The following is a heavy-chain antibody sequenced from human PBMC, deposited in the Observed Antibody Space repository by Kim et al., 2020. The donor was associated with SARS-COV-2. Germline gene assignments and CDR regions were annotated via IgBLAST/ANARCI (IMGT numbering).Heavy chain of an antibody. CDR2: NT. CDR3: ARDIGGDADY. Sequence: NTKYSQKFQGRVTITRDTSASTAYMELSSLRSEDTAVYYCARDIGGDADYWGQGTLVTVSS. V-gene: IGHV1-3*01. J-gene: IGHJ4*02. D-gene: IGHD2-21*01.